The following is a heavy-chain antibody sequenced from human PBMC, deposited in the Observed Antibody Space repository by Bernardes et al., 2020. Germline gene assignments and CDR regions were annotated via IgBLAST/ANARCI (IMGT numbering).Heavy chain of an antibody. CDR2: IYYTGTT. J-gene: IGHJ6*03. CDR3: VRVADYQDYFHMDV. CDR1: GGSVTCGSFY. V-gene: IGHV4-61*01. Sequence: SETLSLTCAVSGGSVTCGSFYWTWVRQSPGRGLEWIGYIYYTGTTNYNPSLASRVTISADTSKNKFSLKLKSVTAADTAVYFCVRVADYQDYFHMDVWGSGTTVIVSS. D-gene: IGHD3-16*01.